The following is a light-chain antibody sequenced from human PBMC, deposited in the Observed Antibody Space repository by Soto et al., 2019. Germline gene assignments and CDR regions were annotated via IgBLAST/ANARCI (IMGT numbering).Light chain of an antibody. CDR2: KGT. J-gene: IGLJ2*01. Sequence: SYELTQPPSVSVSLGQMARITCSGEALPKKYAYRYQQKPGQSPVVVIYKGTERPSGIPERFSGSTSGTIVTLTISGVQAEDEADYYCLSTDNSGNVWVFGGGTKVTVL. V-gene: IGLV3-16*01. CDR3: LSTDNSGNVWV. CDR1: ALPKKY.